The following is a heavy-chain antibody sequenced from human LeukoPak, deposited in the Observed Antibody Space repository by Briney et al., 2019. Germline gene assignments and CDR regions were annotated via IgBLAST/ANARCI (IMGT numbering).Heavy chain of an antibody. CDR1: GGTFSRYS. CDR2: TNPIVGAT. D-gene: IGHD4-23*01. J-gene: IGHJ4*02. V-gene: IGHV1-69*13. Sequence: GSSVKVSCKASGGTFSRYSISWVRQAPGQGLEWMGGTNPIVGATYYAQKFQGRVTISRDESTSTATMELSSLRPDDTAVYYCARGRVMNDYGGNILEYWGQGTLVTVSS. CDR3: ARGRVMNDYGGNILEY.